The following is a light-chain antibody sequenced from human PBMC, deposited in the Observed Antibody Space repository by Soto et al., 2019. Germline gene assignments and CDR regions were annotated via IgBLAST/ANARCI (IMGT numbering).Light chain of an antibody. CDR1: QTISSW. V-gene: IGKV1-5*03. CDR3: QQYYSYPRT. Sequence: DIQMTQSPSTLSGSVGDRVTITCRASQTISSWLAWYQQKPGKAPKILIYKASTLKSGVTLRFSGCGSGTDFTLTIICLQSEDVSTYYCQQYYSYPRTFGQGTKVDIK. CDR2: KAS. J-gene: IGKJ1*01.